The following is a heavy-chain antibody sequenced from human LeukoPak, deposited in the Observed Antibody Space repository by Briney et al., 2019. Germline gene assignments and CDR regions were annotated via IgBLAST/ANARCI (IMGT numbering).Heavy chain of an antibody. V-gene: IGHV3-53*01. CDR3: AKAIDFWSGYTDY. D-gene: IGHD3-3*01. CDR2: IYSGGST. Sequence: GGSLRLSCAASGFTVSSNYMSWVRQAPGKGLEWVSVIYSGGSTYYADSVKGRFTISRDNSKNTLYLQMNSLRAEDTAVYYCAKAIDFWSGYTDYWGQGTLVTVSS. J-gene: IGHJ4*02. CDR1: GFTVSSNY.